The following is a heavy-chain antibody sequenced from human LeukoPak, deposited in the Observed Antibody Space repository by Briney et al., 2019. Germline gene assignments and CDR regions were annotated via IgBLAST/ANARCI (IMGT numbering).Heavy chain of an antibody. V-gene: IGHV3-74*01. CDR3: ARHLGTYSDH. Sequence: GGSLRLSCAAYGFTLSNYWMHWVRQAPGKGLVWVSRLNSDGTTTNYADSVKGRFTISRDNAKNTLYLQVNSLRADDTAVYYCARHLGTYSDHWGQGTLVTVSS. CDR2: LNSDGTTT. CDR1: GFTLSNYW. J-gene: IGHJ4*02. D-gene: IGHD7-27*01.